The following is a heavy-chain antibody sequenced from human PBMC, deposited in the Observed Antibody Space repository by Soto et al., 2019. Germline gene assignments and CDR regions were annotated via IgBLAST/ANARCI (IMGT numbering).Heavy chain of an antibody. CDR1: GGSINTYF. D-gene: IGHD2-8*01. CDR2: IHYTGLT. V-gene: IGHV4-59*01. CDR3: ARYYCPSGVCKSLDH. J-gene: IGHJ4*01. Sequence: SETLSLTCTVSGGSINTYFWSWIRQPPGKGLEWIGYIHYTGLTDCNPSLKSRVTISVDTSENQFSLRLNSVTAADTAFYFCARYYCPSGVCKSLDHWGHGTLVTVSS.